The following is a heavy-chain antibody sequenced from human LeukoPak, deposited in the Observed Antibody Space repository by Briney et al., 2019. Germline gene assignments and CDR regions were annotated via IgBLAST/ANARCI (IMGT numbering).Heavy chain of an antibody. J-gene: IGHJ3*02. CDR2: ISGSGGST. D-gene: IGHD3-10*01. CDR3: AKDSGSAFDI. V-gene: IGHV3-23*01. Sequence: GGSLRLSCSISGFTFSSYAMSWVRQAPGKGLEWVSAISGSGGSTYYADSVKGRFTISRDNSKNTLYVQMNSLRAEDTAVYYCAKDSGSAFDIWGQGTMVTVSS. CDR1: GFTFSSYA.